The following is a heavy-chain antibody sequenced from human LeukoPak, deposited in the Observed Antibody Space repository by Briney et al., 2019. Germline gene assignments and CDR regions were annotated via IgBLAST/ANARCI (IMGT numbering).Heavy chain of an antibody. Sequence: PGGSLRLSCVVSGFTFSSYWMHWVRQAPGKGLVWVSRINSDGSTTTYADSVKGRFTISRDNAKNTLYLQMNSLRAEDTAVYYRHSIAAAGTGYWVQGILVTVSS. D-gene: IGHD6-13*01. V-gene: IGHV3-74*01. CDR1: GFTFSSYW. J-gene: IGHJ4*02. CDR2: INSDGSTT. CDR3: HSIAAAGTGY.